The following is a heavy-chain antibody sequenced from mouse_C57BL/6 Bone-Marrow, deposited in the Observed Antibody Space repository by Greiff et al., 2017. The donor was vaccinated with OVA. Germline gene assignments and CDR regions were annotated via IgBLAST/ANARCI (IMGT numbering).Heavy chain of an antibody. Sequence: VKLQESDAELVKPGASVKISCKVSGYTFTDHTIHWMKQRPEQGLEWIGYIYPRDGSTKYNEKFKGKATLTADKSSSTAYMQLNSLTSEDSAVYFCASRNWFYAMDYWGQGTSVTVSS. CDR2: IYPRDGST. V-gene: IGHV1-78*01. CDR3: ASRNWFYAMDY. D-gene: IGHD4-1*01. J-gene: IGHJ4*01. CDR1: GYTFTDHT.